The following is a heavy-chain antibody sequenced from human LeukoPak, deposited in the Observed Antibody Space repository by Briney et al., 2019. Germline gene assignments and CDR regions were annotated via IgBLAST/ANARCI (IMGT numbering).Heavy chain of an antibody. V-gene: IGHV4-30-4*01. CDR1: GGSISSGDYY. Sequence: SETLSLTCTVSGGSISSGDYYWSWIRQPPGKGLEWIGYIYYSGSTYYNPSLKSRVTISVDTSKNQFSLKLSSVTAADTAVYYCARIGDSSSSGLDYWGQGTLVTVSS. D-gene: IGHD6-6*01. CDR3: ARIGDSSSSGLDY. J-gene: IGHJ4*02. CDR2: IYYSGST.